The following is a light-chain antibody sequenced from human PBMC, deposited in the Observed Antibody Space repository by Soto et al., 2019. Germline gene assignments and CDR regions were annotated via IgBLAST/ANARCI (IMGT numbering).Light chain of an antibody. Sequence: ESVLTQSPATLSLSPGERATLSCRASQSISSYFAWYQQKPGQAPRLLIYDTSTRATGIPARFSGSGSGTDLTLTISSLEPEDFAVYCCQQRSTWPRWTFGQGTKVEIK. CDR3: QQRSTWPRWT. J-gene: IGKJ1*01. V-gene: IGKV3-11*01. CDR1: QSISSY. CDR2: DTS.